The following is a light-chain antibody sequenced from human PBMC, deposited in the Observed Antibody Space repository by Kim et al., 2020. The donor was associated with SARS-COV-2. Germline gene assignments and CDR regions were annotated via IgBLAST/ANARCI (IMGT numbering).Light chain of an antibody. V-gene: IGKV3-20*01. CDR3: QQYGSSPPLT. Sequence: PGERATLSCRASQSVSSSYLAWYQQKPGQAPRLLLYGASSRATGIPDRFSGSGSGTDFTLTISRLEPEDFAVYYCQQYGSSPPLTFGGGTKVDIK. CDR1: QSVSSSY. J-gene: IGKJ4*01. CDR2: GAS.